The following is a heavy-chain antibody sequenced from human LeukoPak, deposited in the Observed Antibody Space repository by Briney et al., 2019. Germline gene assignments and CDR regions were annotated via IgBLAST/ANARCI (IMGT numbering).Heavy chain of an antibody. CDR3: AKEAGATQRYAFDI. CDR2: VSAIGGST. Sequence: GGSLRLSCAASGFTFGSHGMTWVRQAPGKGLEWVSVVSAIGGSTYYADSVKGRFTISRDNSKKTLFLQMNSLRAEDTAAYYCAKEAGATQRYAFDIWGQGTMVTVSA. D-gene: IGHD1-26*01. V-gene: IGHV3-23*01. J-gene: IGHJ3*02. CDR1: GFTFGSHG.